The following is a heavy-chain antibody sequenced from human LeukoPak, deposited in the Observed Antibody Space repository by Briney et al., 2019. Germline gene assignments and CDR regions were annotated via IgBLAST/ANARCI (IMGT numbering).Heavy chain of an antibody. CDR3: ARDIEVVGATLYFDY. Sequence: SETLSLTCTVSGYSINSHYWSWIRQTPGKGLEWIVQINYSGSTYYNPSLKSRVTLSLDTSKNQFSLKVRSVTPADTAVYYCARDIEVVGATLYFDYWGQGTLVTVSS. CDR1: GYSINSHY. D-gene: IGHD1-26*01. CDR2: INYSGST. J-gene: IGHJ4*02. V-gene: IGHV4-59*11.